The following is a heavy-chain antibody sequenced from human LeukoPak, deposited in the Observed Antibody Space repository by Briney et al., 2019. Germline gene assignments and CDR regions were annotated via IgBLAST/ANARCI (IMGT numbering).Heavy chain of an antibody. D-gene: IGHD3-22*01. J-gene: IGHJ5*02. CDR2: ISSSGSTI. V-gene: IGHV3-48*03. CDR3: ARLDYDSSGYYYGFDP. CDR1: GFTFSSYE. Sequence: GGSLRLSCAASGFTFSSYEMNWVRQAPGKGLEWVSYISSSGSTIYYADSVKGRFTISRDKAKNSLYLQMNSLRAEDTAVYYCARLDYDSSGYYYGFDPWGQGTLVTVSS.